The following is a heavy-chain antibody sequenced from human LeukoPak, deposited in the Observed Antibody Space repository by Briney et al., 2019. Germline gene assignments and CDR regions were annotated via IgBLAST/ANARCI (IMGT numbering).Heavy chain of an antibody. V-gene: IGHV3-7*05. Sequence: PGGSLRLSCAASGFXFSSYWIDWVRQAPGKGLEWVAIIKSDGSDKYYVDSVKGRFTVSKDNAKNSLYLQMNSLRAEDTAMYYCARNRGGGSGYSDYWGQGTLVTVSS. CDR1: GFXFSSYW. CDR2: IKSDGSDK. CDR3: ARNRGGGSGYSDY. J-gene: IGHJ4*02. D-gene: IGHD3-22*01.